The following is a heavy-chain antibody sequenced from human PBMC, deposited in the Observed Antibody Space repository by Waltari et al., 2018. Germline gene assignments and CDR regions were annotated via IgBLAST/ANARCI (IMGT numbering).Heavy chain of an antibody. Sequence: QLQLQESGPGLVKPSETLSLTCTVSGGSISSSSYSWGWIRQPPGKGLEWIGSIYYSGSTYYNPSLKSRVTISVDTSKNQFSLKLSSVTAADTAVYYCARVSSNYVAGNWFDPWGQGTLVTVSS. J-gene: IGHJ5*02. CDR2: IYYSGST. D-gene: IGHD4-4*01. CDR1: GGSISSSSYS. V-gene: IGHV4-39*07. CDR3: ARVSSNYVAGNWFDP.